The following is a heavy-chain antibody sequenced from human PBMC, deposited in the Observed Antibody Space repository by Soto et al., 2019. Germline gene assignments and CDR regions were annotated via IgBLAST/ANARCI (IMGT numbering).Heavy chain of an antibody. CDR2: TRNKANSYTT. J-gene: IGHJ6*02. V-gene: IGHV3-72*01. CDR3: ARRSPYYGMDV. CDR1: GFTFSDHY. Sequence: GGSLRLSCAASGFTFSDHYMDWVRQAPGKGLEWVGRTRNKANSYTTEYAASVKGRFTISRDDSKNSLYLQMNSLKTEDTAVYYCARRSPYYGMDVWGQGTTVTVSS.